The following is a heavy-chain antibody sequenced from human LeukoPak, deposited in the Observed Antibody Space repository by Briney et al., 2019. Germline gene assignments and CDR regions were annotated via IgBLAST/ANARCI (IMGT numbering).Heavy chain of an antibody. Sequence: PGGSLRLSGAASGFTFDDYAMHWVRQAPGKGLEWVSLISWDGGSTYYANSVKGRFTISRDNSKNSLYLQMNSLRAEDTALYYCAKDMPSAAAGTDYYGMDVWGKGTTVTVSS. CDR2: ISWDGGST. D-gene: IGHD6-13*01. J-gene: IGHJ6*04. V-gene: IGHV3-43D*04. CDR1: GFTFDDYA. CDR3: AKDMPSAAAGTDYYGMDV.